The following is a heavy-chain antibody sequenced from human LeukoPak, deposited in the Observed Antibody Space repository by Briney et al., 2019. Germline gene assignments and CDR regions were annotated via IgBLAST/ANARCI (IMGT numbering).Heavy chain of an antibody. D-gene: IGHD6-6*01. J-gene: IGHJ4*02. CDR3: ARLDSSSWGMGDY. Sequence: GGSLRLSCAASGFTFSSYSMNWVRQAPGKGLEWVSYISSSSGTIYYADSVKGRFTISRDNAKNSLYLQMNSLRAEDTAVYYCARLDSSSWGMGDYWGQGTLVTVSS. CDR1: GFTFSSYS. CDR2: ISSSSGTI. V-gene: IGHV3-48*01.